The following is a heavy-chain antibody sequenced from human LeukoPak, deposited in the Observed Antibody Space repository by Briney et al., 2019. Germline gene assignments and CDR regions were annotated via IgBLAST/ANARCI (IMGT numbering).Heavy chain of an antibody. D-gene: IGHD2-15*01. CDR2: IYSGGST. CDR1: GFTVSSNY. Sequence: GGSLRLSCAASGFTVSSNYMNWVRQAPGKGLEWVSVIYSGGSTYYGDSVKGRFTISRDNSKNTLYLQMNSLRAEDTAMYYCASSRYCSGGSCYFDYWGQGTLVTVSS. J-gene: IGHJ4*02. CDR3: ASSRYCSGGSCYFDY. V-gene: IGHV3-53*01.